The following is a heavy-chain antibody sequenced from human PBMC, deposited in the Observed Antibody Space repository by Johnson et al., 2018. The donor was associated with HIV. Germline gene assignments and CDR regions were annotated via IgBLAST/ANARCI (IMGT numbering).Heavy chain of an antibody. CDR3: VRRFYDSSAFDI. V-gene: IGHV3-30-3*01. CDR1: GFTFDDYA. CDR2: ISYDGSNK. Sequence: QVQLVESGGVVVQPGGSLRLSCAASGFTFDDYAMHWVRQAPGKGLEWVAVISYDGSNKYFTDSVRGRFTISRDNSRNTLFLQMNSLRAEDTGVYYCVRRFYDSSAFDIWGQGTLVTVSS. J-gene: IGHJ3*02. D-gene: IGHD3-22*01.